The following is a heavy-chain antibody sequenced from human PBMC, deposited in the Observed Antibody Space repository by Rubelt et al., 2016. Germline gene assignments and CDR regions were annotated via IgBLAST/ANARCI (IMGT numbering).Heavy chain of an antibody. V-gene: IGHV3-64D*09. J-gene: IGHJ4*02. CDR3: VKTSGYYSD. D-gene: IGHD6-25*01. Sequence: EVQLVESWGGLVQPGGALRLSCSASGFTFSTWSMSWGRQDPGEGLEYVSAVNHNGGSTRYTESVKRRLTISRDKSKNTLELQMSRLGPEDTAGYYWVKTSGYYSDWGQGTLVTVSS. CDR1: GFTFSTWS. CDR2: VNHNGGST.